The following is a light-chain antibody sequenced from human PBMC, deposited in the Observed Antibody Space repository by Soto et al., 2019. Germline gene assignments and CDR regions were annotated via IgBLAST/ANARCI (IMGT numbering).Light chain of an antibody. V-gene: IGKV1-5*01. Sequence: DLQMTQSPSTLSASVGDRVKITCRASQSISSWLAWYQQKPGKAPKLLIYDASSLESGVPSRFSGSGSGTEFTLTISSLQPDDFATYYCQQYNSYPITFGQGTRLEIK. J-gene: IGKJ5*01. CDR1: QSISSW. CDR2: DAS. CDR3: QQYNSYPIT.